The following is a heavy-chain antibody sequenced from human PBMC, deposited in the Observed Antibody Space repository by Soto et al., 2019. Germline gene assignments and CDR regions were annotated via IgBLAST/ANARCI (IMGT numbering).Heavy chain of an antibody. V-gene: IGHV1-2*02. CDR3: ARDLGGSRDS. CDR1: GNTFTGYY. J-gene: IGHJ4*02. Sequence: VASVKVSCKASGNTFTGYYIHWVRQAPGQGLEWMGWINPNNDGTTYGEKFQGRVTMTRDTSTSTAYMELSRLRSDDTAVYYCARDLGGSRDSWGQGTLVTVS. D-gene: IGHD1-26*01. CDR2: INPNNDGT.